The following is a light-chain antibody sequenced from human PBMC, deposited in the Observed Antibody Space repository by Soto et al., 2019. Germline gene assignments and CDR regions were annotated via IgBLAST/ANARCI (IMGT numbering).Light chain of an antibody. J-gene: IGLJ2*01. Sequence: QSVLTQPPSVSGAPGQRVTISCTGSRSNIGAGYAVHWYQQLPGTAPKLLIYGNTNRPSGVPDRFSASESGTSASLAITGLQSEDEADYYCQSYDTSLSASVFGGGTKVTVL. CDR1: RSNIGAGYA. CDR3: QSYDTSLSASV. V-gene: IGLV1-40*01. CDR2: GNT.